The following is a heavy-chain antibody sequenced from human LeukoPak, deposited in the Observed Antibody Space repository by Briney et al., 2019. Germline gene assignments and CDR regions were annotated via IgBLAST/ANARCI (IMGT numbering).Heavy chain of an antibody. D-gene: IGHD5-12*01. CDR1: GGSISSYY. CDR2: IYYSGST. CDR3: ARSRDGYTLDY. Sequence: SSETLSLTCTVPGGSISSYYWSWIRQPPGKGLEWIGYIYYSGSTNYNPSLKSRVTISVDTSKNQFCLKLSSVTAADTAVYYCARSRDGYTLDYWGQGTLVTVSS. J-gene: IGHJ4*02. V-gene: IGHV4-59*08.